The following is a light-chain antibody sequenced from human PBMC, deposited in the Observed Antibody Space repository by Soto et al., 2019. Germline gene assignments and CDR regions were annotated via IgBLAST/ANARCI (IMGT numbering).Light chain of an antibody. CDR2: AAS. CDR1: QGIRND. J-gene: IGKJ1*01. Sequence: AIQMTQSPSSLSASVGVRFTITCRASQGIRNDLGWYKQKPGKAPKLLIYAASSLQSGVPSRFSGSGSGKDSNLTISSMQPEDFATYYCLQDYNYPRAFGQGTKVDIK. CDR3: LQDYNYPRA. V-gene: IGKV1-6*01.